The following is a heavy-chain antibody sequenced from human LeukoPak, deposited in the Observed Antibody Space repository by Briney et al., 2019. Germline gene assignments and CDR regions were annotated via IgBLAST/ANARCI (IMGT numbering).Heavy chain of an antibody. V-gene: IGHV1-46*01. CDR1: GYTFTSYY. CDR2: INPSGGST. CDR3: ARGRSDYGGNFYFYY. J-gene: IGHJ4*02. D-gene: IGHD4-23*01. Sequence: ASVKVSCKASGYTFTSYYMHWVRQAPGQGLEWMGIINPSGGSTSYAQKFQGRVTMTRDTSTSTVYMELSSLRSEDRAVYYCARGRSDYGGNFYFYYWGQGTLVTVSS.